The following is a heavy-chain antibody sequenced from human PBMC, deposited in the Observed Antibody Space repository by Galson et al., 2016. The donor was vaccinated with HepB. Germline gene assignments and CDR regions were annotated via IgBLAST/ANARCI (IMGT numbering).Heavy chain of an antibody. D-gene: IGHD2-15*01. CDR3: ARASPSRILDV. Sequence: SVKVSCKASADTLKNYIVNWVRQAPGQGLEWVGGIIPMFGTVNSAQRFQGRVTISAGESTRTVYLDLSRLTYEDTAVYYCARASPSRILDVWGQGTTVTVSS. J-gene: IGHJ6*02. CDR2: IIPMFGTV. CDR1: ADTLKNYI. V-gene: IGHV1-69*13.